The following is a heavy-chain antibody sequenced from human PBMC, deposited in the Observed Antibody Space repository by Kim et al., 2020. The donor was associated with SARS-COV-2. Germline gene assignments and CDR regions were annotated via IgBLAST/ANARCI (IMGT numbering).Heavy chain of an antibody. V-gene: IGHV4-34*01. CDR3: ARVANTWNYFDS. Sequence: SETLSLTCAVYGGSFRNYYWTWIRQPPGKGLGWIGEIDHTGTTKYNSSLKSRFTISVDPSKNQFSLRLTSVIAADTALYYCARVANTWNYFDSWGQGILVTVSS. D-gene: IGHD3-3*01. CDR1: GGSFRNYY. J-gene: IGHJ4*02. CDR2: IDHTGTT.